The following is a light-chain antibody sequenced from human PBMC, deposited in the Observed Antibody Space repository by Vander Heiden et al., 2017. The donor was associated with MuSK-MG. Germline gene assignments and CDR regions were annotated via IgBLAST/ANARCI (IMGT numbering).Light chain of an antibody. J-gene: IGKJ3*01. Sequence: DIQMTQSPSSLSASVGDRVTITCRASQSISIYLNWYQQKPGKAPKVLIYAASSLQSGVPSRFSGSGSGTDFTLTISRLQPEDFATYYCQQSYSTPFTFGHGTKVDIK. CDR1: QSISIY. CDR2: AAS. V-gene: IGKV1-39*01. CDR3: QQSYSTPFT.